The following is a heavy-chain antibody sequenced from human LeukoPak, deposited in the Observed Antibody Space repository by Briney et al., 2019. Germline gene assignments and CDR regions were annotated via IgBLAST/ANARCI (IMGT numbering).Heavy chain of an antibody. Sequence: SETLSLTCTVSGGSISSSSYYRGWIRQPPGKGLEWIGEIYHSGSTNYNPSLKSRVTISVDKSKNQFSLKLSSVTAADTAVYYCARRRQQLGFYWGQGTLVTVSS. CDR2: IYHSGST. D-gene: IGHD6-13*01. J-gene: IGHJ4*02. CDR1: GGSISSSSYY. V-gene: IGHV4-39*07. CDR3: ARRRQQLGFY.